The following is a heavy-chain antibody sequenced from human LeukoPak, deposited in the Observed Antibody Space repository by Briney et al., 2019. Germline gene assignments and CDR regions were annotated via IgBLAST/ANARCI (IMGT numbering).Heavy chain of an antibody. CDR1: GFTFSDYY. D-gene: IGHD6-13*01. CDR2: ISSSGSTI. J-gene: IGHJ4*02. V-gene: IGHV3-11*01. CDR3: ARDMEAAAVNDY. Sequence: GGSLRLSCAASGFTFSDYYMSWIRQAPGKGLEWVSYISSSGSTIYYADSVKGRFTISRDNAKNSLYLQMNSLGAEDTAVYYCARDMEAAAVNDYWGQGTLVTVSS.